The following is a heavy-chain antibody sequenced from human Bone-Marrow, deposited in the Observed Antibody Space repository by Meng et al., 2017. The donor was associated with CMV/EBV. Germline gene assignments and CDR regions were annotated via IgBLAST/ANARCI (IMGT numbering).Heavy chain of an antibody. CDR3: APNLGSGY. V-gene: IGHV3-48*03. D-gene: IGHD7-27*01. CDR2: ISTSGITI. Sequence: GESLKISCAASGFTFSSFEMNWVRQAPGKGLEWISYISTSGITIDYADSVKGRFTVSRDNARNSLYLQMNSLRAEDTAVYYCAPNLGSGYWGQGTLVTVSS. J-gene: IGHJ4*02. CDR1: GFTFSSFE.